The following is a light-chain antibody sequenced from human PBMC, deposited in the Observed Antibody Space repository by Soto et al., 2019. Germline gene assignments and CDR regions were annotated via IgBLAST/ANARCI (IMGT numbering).Light chain of an antibody. CDR1: NSNIGNNY. V-gene: IGLV1-51*01. CDR3: ATWDSSLTAVV. J-gene: IGLJ2*01. CDR2: DNN. Sequence: QSVLTQPPSVSAAPGHRFTISCSGSNSNIGNNYVSWYQLVPGAAPKLLIFDNNRRLSGTPDRFSGSKSGTYATLGITGLQTADEAHYSCATWDSSLTAVVFGGGTKVTVL.